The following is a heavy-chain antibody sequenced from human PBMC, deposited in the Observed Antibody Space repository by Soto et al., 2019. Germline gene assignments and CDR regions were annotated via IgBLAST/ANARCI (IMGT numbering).Heavy chain of an antibody. V-gene: IGHV4-4*02. J-gene: IGHJ4*02. CDR2: AHHSGRT. Sequence: QVQLQESGPGLVKPSGTLSLTCTVPGASMTSSNWWNWVRQSPGKGLEWIGEAHHSGRTNYNPSLKSRVTISVDKSKNHFSLKLSSVTAADTAVYYCARSEATGLDYWGQGTLVTVSS. CDR3: ARSEATGLDY. CDR1: GASMTSSNW. D-gene: IGHD1-26*01.